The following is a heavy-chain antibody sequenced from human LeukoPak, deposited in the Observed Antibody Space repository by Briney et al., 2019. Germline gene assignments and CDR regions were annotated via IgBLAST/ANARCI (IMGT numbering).Heavy chain of an antibody. D-gene: IGHD6-13*01. CDR1: GYSFTSYW. CDR2: IYPRDSNT. CDR3: ARHPIAAGGAYNWFDP. V-gene: IGHV5-51*01. Sequence: GESLKISCQVSGYSFTSYWIAWVRQMPGKGLEWMGIIYPRDSNTIYSPSFQGQVTISVDTSINTAYLQWISLKASDTAMYYCARHPIAAGGAYNWFDPWGQGTLVTVSS. J-gene: IGHJ5*02.